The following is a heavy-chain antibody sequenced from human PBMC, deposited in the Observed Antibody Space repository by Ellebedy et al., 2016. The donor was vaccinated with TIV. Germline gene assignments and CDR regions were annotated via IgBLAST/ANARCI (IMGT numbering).Heavy chain of an antibody. CDR1: GYTFTSYG. J-gene: IGHJ6*02. Sequence: ASVKVSXXASGYTFTSYGISWVRQAPGQGLEWMGWISAYNGITNYAQKLQGRVTMTTDTSTSTAYMELRSLRSDDTAVYYCARDDSGGSWILADPLRYYYYYGMDVWGQGTTVTVSS. CDR3: ARDDSGGSWILADPLRYYYYYGMDV. D-gene: IGHD6-13*01. CDR2: ISAYNGIT. V-gene: IGHV1-18*01.